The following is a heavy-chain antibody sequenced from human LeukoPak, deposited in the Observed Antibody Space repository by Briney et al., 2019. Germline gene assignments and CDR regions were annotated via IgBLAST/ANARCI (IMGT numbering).Heavy chain of an antibody. CDR2: ISYDGSNK. CDR1: GFTFSSYA. CDR3: ARDPITMVRGVNWFDP. D-gene: IGHD3-10*01. V-gene: IGHV3-30-3*01. J-gene: IGHJ5*02. Sequence: GGSLRLSCAASGFTFSSYAMHWVRQAPGKGLEWVAVISYDGSNKYYADSVKGRFTISRDNSKNTLYLQMNSLRSDDTAVYYCARDPITMVRGVNWFDPWGQGTLVTVSS.